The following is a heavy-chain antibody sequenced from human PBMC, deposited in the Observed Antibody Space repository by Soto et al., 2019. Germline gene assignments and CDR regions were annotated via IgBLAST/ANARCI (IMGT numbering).Heavy chain of an antibody. D-gene: IGHD2-2*01. CDR3: ARLEPAAKTEGPWFDP. V-gene: IGHV4-4*07. CDR1: GGSISSYY. J-gene: IGHJ5*02. CDR2: IYASGST. Sequence: PSETLSLTCTVSGGSISSYYWSWIRQPAGKGLECIGHIYASGSTNYNPSLKSRVTMSVDTSKNQFSLKLSSVTAADTAVYYCARLEPAAKTEGPWFDPWGQGTLVTVS.